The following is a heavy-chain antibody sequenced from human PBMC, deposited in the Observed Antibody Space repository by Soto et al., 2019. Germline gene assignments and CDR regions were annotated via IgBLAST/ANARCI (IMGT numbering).Heavy chain of an antibody. Sequence: SETLSLTCAVYGGSFSGYYWSWIRQPPGKGLEWIGEINHSGSTNYNPSLKSRVTISVDTSKNQFSLKLSSVTAADTAVYYCASYEYRSSLYGMDVWGQGTPVTVSS. CDR1: GGSFSGYY. CDR3: ASYEYRSSLYGMDV. J-gene: IGHJ6*02. V-gene: IGHV4-34*01. CDR2: INHSGST. D-gene: IGHD6-6*01.